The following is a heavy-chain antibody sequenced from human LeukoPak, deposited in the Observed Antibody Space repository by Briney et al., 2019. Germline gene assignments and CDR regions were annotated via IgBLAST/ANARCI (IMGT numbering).Heavy chain of an antibody. CDR1: GGSISSSSYY. CDR3: ARQQYSSGWYEIDY. J-gene: IGHJ4*02. V-gene: IGHV4-39*01. CDR2: VYYSGSA. Sequence: SETLSLTCTVSGGSISSSSYYWGWIRQPPGKGLEWIGYVYYSGSAYYNPSLKSRVTIPVDTSKNQFSLKLSSVTAADTAVYYCARQQYSSGWYEIDYWGQGTLVSVSS. D-gene: IGHD6-13*01.